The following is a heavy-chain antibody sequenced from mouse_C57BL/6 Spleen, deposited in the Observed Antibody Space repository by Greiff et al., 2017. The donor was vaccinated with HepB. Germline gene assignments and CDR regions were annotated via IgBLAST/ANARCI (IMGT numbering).Heavy chain of an antibody. J-gene: IGHJ2*01. CDR3: AREAYYSNYDFDY. CDR2: INPNNGGT. V-gene: IGHV1-22*01. CDR1: GYTFTDYN. D-gene: IGHD2-5*01. Sequence: EVQLQQSGPELVKPGASVKMSCKASGYTFTDYNMHWVKQSHGKSLEWIGYINPNNGGTSYNQKFKGKATLTVNKSSSTAYMELRSLTSEDSAVYYCAREAYYSNYDFDYWGQGTTLTVSS.